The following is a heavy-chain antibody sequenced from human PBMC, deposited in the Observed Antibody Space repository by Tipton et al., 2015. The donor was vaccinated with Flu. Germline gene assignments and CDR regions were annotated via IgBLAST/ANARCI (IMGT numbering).Heavy chain of an antibody. CDR3: TRDDYERVGATDY. Sequence: SLRLSCAASGFAFSNYWMGWVRQAPGKGLEWVANIKADGSETYYVDSVKGRFTISRDNARNSLSLQMNSLRAEDTALYYCTRDDYERVGATDYWGQGTLVTVSS. CDR1: GFAFSNYW. V-gene: IGHV3-7*01. CDR2: IKADGSET. J-gene: IGHJ4*02. D-gene: IGHD1-26*01.